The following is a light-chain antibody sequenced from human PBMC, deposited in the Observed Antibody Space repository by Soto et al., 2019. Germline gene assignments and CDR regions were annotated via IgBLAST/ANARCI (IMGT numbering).Light chain of an antibody. Sequence: IHMTHSPSSLSASLLYRGTSTFLSIESISTWLAWYQQKPGKAPKLLIYGASSLESGVPPRFSGDGSETDFTLPISSLQRDDFGTYYCQQYSRLWSFGQGTKV. CDR1: ESISTW. V-gene: IGKV1-5*03. CDR3: QQYSRLWS. J-gene: IGKJ1*01. CDR2: GAS.